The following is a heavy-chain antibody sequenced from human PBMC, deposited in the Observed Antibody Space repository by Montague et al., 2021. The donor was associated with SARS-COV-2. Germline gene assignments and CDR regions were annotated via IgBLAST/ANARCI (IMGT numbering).Heavy chain of an antibody. J-gene: IGHJ6*02. V-gene: IGHV1-8*01. CDR3: ARAEYCSGGSCGYYYYGMDV. CDR2: MNPNNDNR. D-gene: IGHD2-15*01. CDR1: GYTFTNYD. Sequence: SVKVSCKASGYTFTNYDINWVRQAPGHGLEWMGWMNPNNDNRGYTQKFEGRVTMTRNTSISTAYMELSSLRSEDTAVYYCARAEYCSGGSCGYYYYGMDVWGQGTSVTVS.